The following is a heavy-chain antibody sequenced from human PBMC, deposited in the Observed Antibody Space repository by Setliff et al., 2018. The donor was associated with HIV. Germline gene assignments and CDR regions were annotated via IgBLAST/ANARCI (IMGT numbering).Heavy chain of an antibody. Sequence: SETLSLTCAVYGGSFSGYYWTWIRQSPGKGLEWIGEITDSGGSKYNPSLESRVTISVDTSKNQFFLNLTSVTVADTGIYYCASPYSGSYSGFQYWGQGTLVTVSS. CDR1: GGSFSGYY. CDR3: ASPYSGSYSGFQY. J-gene: IGHJ1*01. V-gene: IGHV4-34*01. CDR2: ITDSGGS. D-gene: IGHD1-26*01.